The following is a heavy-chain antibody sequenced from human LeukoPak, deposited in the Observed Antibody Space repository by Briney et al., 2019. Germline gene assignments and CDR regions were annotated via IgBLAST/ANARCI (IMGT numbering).Heavy chain of an antibody. CDR3: ARDETAIVVVTATIDY. Sequence: GRSLRLSCAASGFTFSSHAMHWVRQAPGKGLEWVAVISYDGSNKYYADSVRGRFTISRDNSKNTLYLQMNSLRAEDTAEYYCARDETAIVVVTATIDYWGQGTLVTVSS. CDR1: GFTFSSHA. CDR2: ISYDGSNK. D-gene: IGHD2-21*02. V-gene: IGHV3-30-3*01. J-gene: IGHJ4*02.